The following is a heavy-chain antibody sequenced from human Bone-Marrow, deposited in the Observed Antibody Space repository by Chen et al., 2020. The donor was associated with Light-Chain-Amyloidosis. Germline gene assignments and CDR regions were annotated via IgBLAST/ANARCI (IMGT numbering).Heavy chain of an antibody. CDR1: GGSISSYY. D-gene: IGHD4-17*01. CDR2: VYYSGTT. V-gene: IGHV4-59*08. CDR3: ARLYTVTTGNWFDP. J-gene: IGHJ5*02. Sequence: QVQLQESGPGLVKPSETLSFTCTVSGGSISSYYWSWIRQPPGKGLEWIGYVYYSGTTNYNPSLKSRVTVSLDTSKNHFSLKLSSVTAADTAVYYCARLYTVTTGNWFDPWGQGILVTVSS.